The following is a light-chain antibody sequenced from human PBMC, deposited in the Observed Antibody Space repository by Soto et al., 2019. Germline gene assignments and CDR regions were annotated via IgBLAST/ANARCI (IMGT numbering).Light chain of an antibody. CDR2: DVN. CDR1: SSYVGGYNS. Sequence: QSVLTQPRSVSGSPGQSVTISCTGTSSYVGGYNSVSWYQQHPGKVPKLMIYDVNKRPSGVPDRFSGSKSGNTASLTISGLQAEDEADYYCCSYAGSYTYVFGSGTKVTVL. V-gene: IGLV2-11*01. CDR3: CSYAGSYTYV. J-gene: IGLJ1*01.